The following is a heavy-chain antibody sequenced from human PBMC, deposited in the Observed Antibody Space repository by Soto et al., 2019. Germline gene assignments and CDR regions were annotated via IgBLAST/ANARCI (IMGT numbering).Heavy chain of an antibody. CDR3: ATAGSSGYYLKT. Sequence: SETLSLTCSVSGASISSGGYYWRWIRHHPGKGLEWIGYIHNSGSTYYNPSLKSRVSISLDTSKNQFSLNLSSVTAADTAVYYCATAGSSGYYLKTWGRGTLVTVSS. CDR2: IHNSGST. J-gene: IGHJ4*02. CDR1: GASISSGGYY. D-gene: IGHD3-22*01. V-gene: IGHV4-31*03.